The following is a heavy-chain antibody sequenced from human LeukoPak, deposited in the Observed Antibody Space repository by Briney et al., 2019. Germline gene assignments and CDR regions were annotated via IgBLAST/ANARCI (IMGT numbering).Heavy chain of an antibody. CDR3: ARDHNYAFDN. J-gene: IGHJ4*02. V-gene: IGHV3-48*04. CDR1: GFIFNDYS. D-gene: IGHD4-11*01. Sequence: PGGSPRLSCAASGFIFNDYSMNWVRQAPGKGLEWISYIGIDSGNTKYADSVKGRFTISGDNAKSSLYLQMNSLRVEDTAVYYCARDHNYAFDNWGQGTLVTVSS. CDR2: IGIDSGNT.